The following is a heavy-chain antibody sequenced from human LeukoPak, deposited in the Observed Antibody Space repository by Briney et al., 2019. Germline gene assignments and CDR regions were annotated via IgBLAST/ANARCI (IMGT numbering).Heavy chain of an antibody. J-gene: IGHJ4*02. CDR2: INSDGSST. CDR1: GFTFSSYW. Sequence: GGSLRLSCAASGFTFSSYWMHWVRQAPGKGLVWVSRINSDGSSTSYADSVKGRFTISRDNAKNTLYLQMNSLRAEDTAVYYCARAGYSSSAGIDYWGQGTLVTVSS. D-gene: IGHD6-6*01. V-gene: IGHV3-74*01. CDR3: ARAGYSSSAGIDY.